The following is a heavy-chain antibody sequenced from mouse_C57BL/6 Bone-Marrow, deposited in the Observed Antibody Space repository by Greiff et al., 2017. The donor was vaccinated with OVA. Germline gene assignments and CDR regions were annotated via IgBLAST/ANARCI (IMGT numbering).Heavy chain of an antibody. J-gene: IGHJ2*01. CDR2: INPNNGGT. D-gene: IGHD1-1*01. CDR3: ALNLLLRYPYFDY. CDR1: GYTFTDYY. V-gene: IGHV1-26*01. Sequence: EVQLQQSGPELVKPGASVKISCKASGYTFTDYYMNWVKQSHGKSLEWIGDINPNNGGTSYNQKFKGKATLTVDKSSSTAYMELRSLTSEDSAVYYCALNLLLRYPYFDYWGQGTTLTVSS.